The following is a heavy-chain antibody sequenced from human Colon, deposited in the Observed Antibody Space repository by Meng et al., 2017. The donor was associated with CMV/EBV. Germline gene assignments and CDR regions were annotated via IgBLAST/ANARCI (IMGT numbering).Heavy chain of an antibody. D-gene: IGHD3-3*01. J-gene: IGHJ6*02. CDR1: GYGFADFY. V-gene: IGHV1-2*02. Sequence: ASVKVSCKSSGYGFADFYIHWVRRAPGHGREGMGWINPKNGGTKYAQKFQGRVSLTTDTSISTAYMEMSRLTSDDTAVYYCARSRIRSSGERIYYYYSMDVWGQGTTVTVSS. CDR2: INPKNGGT. CDR3: ARSRIRSSGERIYYYYSMDV.